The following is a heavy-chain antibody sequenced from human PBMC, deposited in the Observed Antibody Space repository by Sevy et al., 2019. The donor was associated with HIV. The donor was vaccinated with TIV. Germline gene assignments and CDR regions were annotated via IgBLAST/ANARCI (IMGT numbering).Heavy chain of an antibody. CDR2: IRYDGSNK. J-gene: IGHJ4*02. Sequence: GGSLRLSCAASGFTLSSYGMHWVRQAPGKGLEWVAVIRYDGSNKYYADSVKGRFTISRDNSKNTLYLQMNSLRAEDTAVYYCAREGLAVAGIGYYFEYWGQGTLVTVSS. D-gene: IGHD6-19*01. CDR3: AREGLAVAGIGYYFEY. V-gene: IGHV3-33*01. CDR1: GFTLSSYG.